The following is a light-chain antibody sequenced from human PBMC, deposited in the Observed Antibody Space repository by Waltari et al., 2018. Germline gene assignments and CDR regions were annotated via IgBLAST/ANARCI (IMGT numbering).Light chain of an antibody. CDR1: QSVLYSSNKQNY. CDR2: WAS. J-gene: IGKJ2*01. V-gene: IGKV4-1*01. CDR3: QQYYDIPYT. Sequence: DIVMTQSPESLAVSLGEKATINCKSSQSVLYSSNKQNYLAWYQQKPGQPPKLLIYWASTRESGVPDRFSGSGSGTDFTLTIRSLQPEDVAVYYCQQYYDIPYTFGQGTQLEIK.